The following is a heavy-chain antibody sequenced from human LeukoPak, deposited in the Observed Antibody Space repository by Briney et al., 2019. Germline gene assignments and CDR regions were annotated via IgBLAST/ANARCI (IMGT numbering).Heavy chain of an antibody. V-gene: IGHV3-48*03. CDR1: GFTFSGYE. D-gene: IGHD6-13*01. CDR3: ARGRFGSC. CDR2: ISSSGNSI. Sequence: GSLRLSFTASGFTFSGYEMNWVRQAPGKGLEWVSYISSSGNSIYYADSVKGRFTISRDNAKNSLYLQMNSLRAEDMAVYYCARGRFGSCWGQGTLVTVSS. J-gene: IGHJ1*01.